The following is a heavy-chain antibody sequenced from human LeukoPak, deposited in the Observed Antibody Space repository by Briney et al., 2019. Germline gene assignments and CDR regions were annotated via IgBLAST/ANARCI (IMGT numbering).Heavy chain of an antibody. V-gene: IGHV3-48*01. Sequence: GGSLRLSCAASGFTFSSYSMNWVRPAPGKGLEWVSYISSSSSTIYYADSVKGRFTISRDNAKNSLYLQMNSLRAEDTAVYYCARAPHRRYCSSTSCSLYFDYWGQGTLVTVSS. CDR2: ISSSSSTI. CDR1: GFTFSSYS. D-gene: IGHD2-2*01. CDR3: ARAPHRRYCSSTSCSLYFDY. J-gene: IGHJ4*02.